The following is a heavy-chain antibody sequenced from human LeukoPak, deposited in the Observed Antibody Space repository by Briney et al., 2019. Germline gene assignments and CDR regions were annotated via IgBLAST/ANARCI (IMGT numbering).Heavy chain of an antibody. CDR2: INSDGSST. CDR3: AREVDTAMGIDAFDI. CDR1: GFTFSSYW. V-gene: IGHV3-74*01. D-gene: IGHD5-18*01. Sequence: GGSLRLSCAASGFTFSSYWMHWVRQAPGKGPVWVSRINSDGSSTSYADSVKGRFTISRDNAKNTLYLQMNSLRAEDTAVYYCAREVDTAMGIDAFDIWGQGTMVTVSS. J-gene: IGHJ3*02.